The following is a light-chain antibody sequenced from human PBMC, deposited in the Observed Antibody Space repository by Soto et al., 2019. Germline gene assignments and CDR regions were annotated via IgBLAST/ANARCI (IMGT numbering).Light chain of an antibody. CDR2: GAS. Sequence: EIVLTQSPGTLSLSPGERATLSCRARQSVSSSYLAWYQQKPGQAPRLLIYGASSRATGIPDRFSGSGSGTDFTLTISRLEPEDFPVYYCQQYGSSPPSTFGQGTKVEI. CDR3: QQYGSSPPST. CDR1: QSVSSSY. J-gene: IGKJ1*01. V-gene: IGKV3-20*01.